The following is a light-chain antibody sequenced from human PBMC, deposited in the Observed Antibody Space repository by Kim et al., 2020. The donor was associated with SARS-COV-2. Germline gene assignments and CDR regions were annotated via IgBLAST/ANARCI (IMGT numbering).Light chain of an antibody. Sequence: ASVGDRITITCRGSQSISNWLAWYQQKPGKDPKLLIYEASSLESGVPSRFSGSGSGTEFTLTISNLQPDDFAAYYCQQYDTYPITFGGGTKVDIK. J-gene: IGKJ4*01. CDR1: QSISNW. V-gene: IGKV1-5*03. CDR2: EAS. CDR3: QQYDTYPIT.